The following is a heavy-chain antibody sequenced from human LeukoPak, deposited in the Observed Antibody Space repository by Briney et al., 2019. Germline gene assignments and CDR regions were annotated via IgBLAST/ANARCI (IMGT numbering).Heavy chain of an antibody. CDR3: ALVVVHTAFDY. V-gene: IGHV1-69*06. Sequence: SVKVSCKASGGTFSSHAISWVRQAPGQGLEWMGGIIPIFGTANYAQKFQGRVTITADKSTSTAYMELSSLRSEDTAVYYCALVVVHTAFDYWGQGTLVTVSS. D-gene: IGHD3-22*01. J-gene: IGHJ4*02. CDR1: GGTFSSHA. CDR2: IIPIFGTA.